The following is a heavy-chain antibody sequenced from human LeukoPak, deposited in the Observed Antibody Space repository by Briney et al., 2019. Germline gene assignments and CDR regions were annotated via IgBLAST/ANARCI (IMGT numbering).Heavy chain of an antibody. CDR3: AREGYCSGGSCYSTPY. V-gene: IGHV4-61*02. J-gene: IGHJ4*02. CDR1: GGSISSGSYY. D-gene: IGHD2-15*01. Sequence: SETLSLTCTVSGGSISSGSYYWSWIRQPAGKGLEWIGRIYTSGSTNYNPSLKSRVTISVDTSKNQLSLKLSSVTAADTAVYYCAREGYCSGGSCYSTPYWGQGTLVTVSS. CDR2: IYTSGST.